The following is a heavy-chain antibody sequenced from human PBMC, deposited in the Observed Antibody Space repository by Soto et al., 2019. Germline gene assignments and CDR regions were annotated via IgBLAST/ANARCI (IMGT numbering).Heavy chain of an antibody. D-gene: IGHD3-10*01. CDR1: GFTFRSSW. V-gene: IGHV3-7*01. CDR3: ARDPSFGAFDI. CDR2: IKPDGSET. Sequence: GGSLRLSCEASGFTFRSSWMSWVRQAPGKGLEWVSYIKPDGSETYYVVSVRGRFTISRDNAKNSLYLQMNSLRAEDTALYYCARDPSFGAFDIWGLGTMVTVSS. J-gene: IGHJ3*02.